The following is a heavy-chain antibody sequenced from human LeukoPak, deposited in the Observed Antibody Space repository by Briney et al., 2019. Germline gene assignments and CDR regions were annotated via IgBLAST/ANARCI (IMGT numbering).Heavy chain of an antibody. V-gene: IGHV3-7*01. D-gene: IGHD3-22*01. J-gene: IGHJ4*02. Sequence: GGSLRLSCAASGFIVGNYWMSWVRQAPGKGLEWVANIRKDGGEKYYVDSVKGRFTISRDNAKNSLYLQMDSLRAEDTAVYYCAKSYDRSGYYDHWGQGALVTVSS. CDR3: AKSYDRSGYYDH. CDR2: IRKDGGEK. CDR1: GFIVGNYW.